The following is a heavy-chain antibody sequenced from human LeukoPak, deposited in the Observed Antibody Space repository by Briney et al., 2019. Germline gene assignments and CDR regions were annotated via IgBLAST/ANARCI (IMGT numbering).Heavy chain of an antibody. CDR1: GGSVSSGSYY. CDR2: IYYSGST. J-gene: IGHJ4*02. Sequence: PSETLSLTCTVSGGSVSSGSYYWSWIRQPPGKGLEWIGYIYYSGSTNYNPSLKSRVTISVDTSKNQFSLKLNSVTAADTAVYYCARMLDSSGYPFDYWGQGTLVTVSS. V-gene: IGHV4-61*01. CDR3: ARMLDSSGYPFDY. D-gene: IGHD3-22*01.